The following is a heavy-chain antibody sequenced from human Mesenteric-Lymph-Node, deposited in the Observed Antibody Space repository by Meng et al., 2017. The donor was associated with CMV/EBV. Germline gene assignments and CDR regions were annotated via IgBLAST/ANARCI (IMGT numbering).Heavy chain of an antibody. J-gene: IGHJ4*02. CDR3: ARDRGGSYYLYYFDY. CDR1: GFTFQEYT. D-gene: IGHD1-26*01. Sequence: GGSLRLSCAASGFTFQEYTMHWVRLGPGKGLEWVALIRWDGESAHYVDSVRGRFTISRDNNKSSLYLQMSGLKTEDTALYYCARDRGGSYYLYYFDYWGQGTLVTVSS. CDR2: IRWDGESA. V-gene: IGHV3-43*01.